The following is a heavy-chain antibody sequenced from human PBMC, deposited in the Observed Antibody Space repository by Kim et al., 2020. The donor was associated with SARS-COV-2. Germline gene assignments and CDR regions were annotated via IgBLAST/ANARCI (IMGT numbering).Heavy chain of an antibody. Sequence: ASVKVSCKASGYTFTGYYMHWVRQAPGQGLEWMGWINPNSGGTNYAQKFQGWVTMTRDTSISTAYMELSRLRSDDTAVYYCARAQPMVRGVICGMDVWGQGTTVTVSS. CDR2: INPNSGGT. V-gene: IGHV1-2*04. CDR3: ARAQPMVRGVICGMDV. CDR1: GYTFTGYY. D-gene: IGHD3-10*01. J-gene: IGHJ6*02.